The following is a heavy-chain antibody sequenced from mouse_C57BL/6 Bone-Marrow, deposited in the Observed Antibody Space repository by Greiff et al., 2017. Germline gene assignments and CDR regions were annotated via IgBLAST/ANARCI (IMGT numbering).Heavy chain of an antibody. V-gene: IGHV1-4*01. CDR2: INPSSGYT. CDR3: SRDDYCVPWYFDV. Sequence: QVQLQQSGAELARPGASVKMSCKASGYTFTSYTMHWVKQRPGQGLEWIGNINPSSGYTKYNQKFQDKATLTVATSSNTAYMQLSSLTSEDSSVYDSSRDDYCVPWYFDVWGTGTTVTVAS. J-gene: IGHJ1*03. CDR1: GYTFTSYT. D-gene: IGHD2-4*01.